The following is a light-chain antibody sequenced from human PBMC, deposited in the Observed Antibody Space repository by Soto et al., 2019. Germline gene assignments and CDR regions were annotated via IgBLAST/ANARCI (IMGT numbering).Light chain of an antibody. Sequence: EIVLTQSPGTLSLSPGERATLSCRASQSVSSTYLAWYQQKPGQAPRLLIYAASRRATGIPDRFSGSGSGPDFTLTISRLEPEDFAVYYCQQYESSPTTFGGGTKVEIK. CDR2: AAS. CDR1: QSVSSTY. CDR3: QQYESSPTT. J-gene: IGKJ4*01. V-gene: IGKV3-20*01.